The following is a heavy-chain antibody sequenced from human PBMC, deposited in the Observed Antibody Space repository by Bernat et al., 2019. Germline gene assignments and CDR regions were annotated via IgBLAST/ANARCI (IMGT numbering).Heavy chain of an antibody. V-gene: IGHV3-7*02. J-gene: IGHJ6*02. D-gene: IGHD6-13*01. CDR3: AKCIVAAGRSLYYHYGMDV. CDR2: IKQDGSER. Sequence: EVQLVESGGGLVQPGWSLRLPCAASGFNFGGYWMTWVRQAPGKGLEWVANIKQDGSERFYVDSVKGRFTISRDNAKNSLYLQMTSLRAEDTAVYCCAKCIVAAGRSLYYHYGMDVWGQGTTVTVSS. CDR1: GFNFGGYW.